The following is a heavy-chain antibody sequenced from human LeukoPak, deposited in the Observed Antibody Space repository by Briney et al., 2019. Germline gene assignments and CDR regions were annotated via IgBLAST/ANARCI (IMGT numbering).Heavy chain of an antibody. CDR2: IWYDGSNK. V-gene: IGHV3-33*01. CDR1: GFTFSSYG. Sequence: PGGSLRLSCAASGFTFSSYGMHWVRQAPGKGLEWVAVIWYDGSNKYYADSVKGRFTISRDNSKNTLYLQMNSLRAEDTAVYYCARDQDSSGYLTGAFDIWGQGTMVTVSS. D-gene: IGHD3-22*01. J-gene: IGHJ3*02. CDR3: ARDQDSSGYLTGAFDI.